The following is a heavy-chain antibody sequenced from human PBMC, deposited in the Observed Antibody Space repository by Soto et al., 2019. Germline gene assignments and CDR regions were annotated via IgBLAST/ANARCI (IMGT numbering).Heavy chain of an antibody. V-gene: IGHV4-59*01. Sequence: PSETLSLTCTVSGGSISSYYWSWIRQPPGKGLEWIGYIYYSGSTNYNPSLKSRVTISVDTSKNQFSLKLSSVTAADTAVYYCARDSNGELFWGQGTLVTVSS. CDR1: GGSISSYY. CDR2: IYYSGST. J-gene: IGHJ4*02. CDR3: ARDSNGELF. D-gene: IGHD4-17*01.